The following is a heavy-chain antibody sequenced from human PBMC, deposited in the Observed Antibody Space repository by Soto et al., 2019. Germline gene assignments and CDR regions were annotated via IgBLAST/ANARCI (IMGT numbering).Heavy chain of an antibody. J-gene: IGHJ3*02. V-gene: IGHV1-8*01. CDR2: MNPNSGNT. D-gene: IGHD6-13*01. Sequence: ASVKVSCKASGHTFTSYDINWVRQATGQGLEWMGWMNPNSGNTGYAQKFQGRVTMTRNTSISTAYMELSSLRSEDTAVYYCAVPIAAAGTPAFDIWGQGTMVTVSS. CDR3: AVPIAAAGTPAFDI. CDR1: GHTFTSYD.